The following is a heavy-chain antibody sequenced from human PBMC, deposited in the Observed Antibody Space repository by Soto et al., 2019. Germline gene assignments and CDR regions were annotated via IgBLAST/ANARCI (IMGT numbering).Heavy chain of an antibody. CDR2: INHSGST. Sequence: SETLSLTCAVYGGSFSGYYWSWIRQPPGKGLEWIGEINHSGSTNYNPSLKSRVTISVDTSKNQFSLKLSSVTAADTAVYYCARGQVDQQLVLRWFDPWGQGTLVTVSS. CDR3: ARGQVDQQLVLRWFDP. CDR1: GGSFSGYY. J-gene: IGHJ5*02. V-gene: IGHV4-34*01. D-gene: IGHD6-13*01.